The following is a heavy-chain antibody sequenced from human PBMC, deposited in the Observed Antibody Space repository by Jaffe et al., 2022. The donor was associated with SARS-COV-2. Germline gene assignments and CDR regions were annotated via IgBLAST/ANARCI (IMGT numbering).Heavy chain of an antibody. J-gene: IGHJ5*02. D-gene: IGHD3-10*01. CDR3: ARFYLDRGVITT. V-gene: IGHV4-38-2*02. CDR1: GYSISSYY. CDR2: IHHSGST. Sequence: QVQLQESGPGLVKPSETLSLTCTVSGYSISSYYWGWIRQPPGKGLEWIGSIHHSGSTYYNPSLKSRVTISVDTSKNQFSLKVNSVTAADTAVYYCARFYLDRGVITTWGQGTLVTVSS.